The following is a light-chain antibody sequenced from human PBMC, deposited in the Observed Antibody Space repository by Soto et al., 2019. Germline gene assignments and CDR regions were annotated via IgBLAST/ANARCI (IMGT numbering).Light chain of an antibody. CDR2: XXX. J-gene: IGLJ2*01. V-gene: IGLV2-14*01. CDR1: SSDIGGYNY. CDR3: SSYTSSNTRGV. Sequence: QSALTQPASVSGSPGQSITISCTGTSSDIGGYNYVASYQHHPGKEPTLIIYXXXXRXXXXXXXXXXXKSGNTASLTISGLXXEXEXXXXCSSYTSSNTRGVFGGGTKLTVL.